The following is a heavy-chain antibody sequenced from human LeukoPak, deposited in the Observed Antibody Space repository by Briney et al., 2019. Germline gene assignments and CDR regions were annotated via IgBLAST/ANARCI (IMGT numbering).Heavy chain of an antibody. CDR3: AKKGATTGDFDY. CDR2: ISGSGGDT. V-gene: IGHV3-23*01. D-gene: IGHD1-26*01. J-gene: IGHJ4*02. CDR1: GFTCSNFL. Sequence: GGSLRLSCAASGFTCSNFLMTWVRQAPGKGQEWVSAISGSGGDTYYADSVKGRFTISRDNSKNTLYLQMNSLRAEDTAVYYCAKKGATTGDFDYWGQGTLVTVSS.